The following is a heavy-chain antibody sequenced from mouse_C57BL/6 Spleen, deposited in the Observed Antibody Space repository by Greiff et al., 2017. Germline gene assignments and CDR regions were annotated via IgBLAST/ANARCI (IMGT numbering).Heavy chain of an antibody. CDR2: IEPETGGT. J-gene: IGHJ3*01. V-gene: IGHV1-15*01. CDR3: TREGTEAWFAY. Sequence: QVQLQQSGAELVRPGASVTLSCKASGYTFTDYEMHWVKQTPVHGLEWIGAIEPETGGTAYNQKFKGKAILTADKSSSTAYMELRSLTSEDSAVYYCTREGTEAWFAYWGQGTLVTVSA. CDR1: GYTFTDYE.